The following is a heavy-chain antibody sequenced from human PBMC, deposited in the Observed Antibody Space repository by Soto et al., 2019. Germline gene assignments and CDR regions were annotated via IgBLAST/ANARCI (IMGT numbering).Heavy chain of an antibody. Sequence: DVQLVETGGELIQPGGPLRLSCAASGFTVSSKYMSWVRQAPGKGLEWISVIWSAGLIYYADSVRGRFTISRDISKNILYLEMTSLRADDTAVYYCAREAPMDVWGQGTTVTVSS. J-gene: IGHJ6*02. V-gene: IGHV3-53*02. CDR2: IWSAGLI. CDR1: GFTVSSKY. CDR3: AREAPMDV.